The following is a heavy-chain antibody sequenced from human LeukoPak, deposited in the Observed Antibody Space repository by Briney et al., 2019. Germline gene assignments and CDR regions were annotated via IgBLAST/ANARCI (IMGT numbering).Heavy chain of an antibody. D-gene: IGHD2-21*01. CDR1: GGSITNYY. V-gene: IGHV4-59*01. J-gene: IGHJ3*02. CDR3: ARALDPYCGGDCYSPAFDI. Sequence: PSETLFLTCTVSGGSITNYYWSWIRQPPGKRLEWIGYIHYSGSTNYNPSLKSPVTISVATSKDQSPLKLSSATAADTAVYSCARALDPYCGGDCYSPAFDIWGQGTMVTVSS. CDR2: IHYSGST.